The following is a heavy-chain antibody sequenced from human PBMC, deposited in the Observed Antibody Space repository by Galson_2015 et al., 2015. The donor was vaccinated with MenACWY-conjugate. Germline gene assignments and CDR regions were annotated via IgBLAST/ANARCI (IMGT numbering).Heavy chain of an antibody. CDR2: IYGGGST. Sequence: SLRLSCAASGFTVNNNYMTWVRQAPGKGLEWVPLIYGGGSTRYADSVKGRFTISRDNSKNTLYLQMNNLRAEDTAVYYCARYNPSGPLDYWGQGTLVTVSS. CDR1: GFTVNNNY. J-gene: IGHJ4*02. D-gene: IGHD1-14*01. CDR3: ARYNPSGPLDY. V-gene: IGHV3-53*01.